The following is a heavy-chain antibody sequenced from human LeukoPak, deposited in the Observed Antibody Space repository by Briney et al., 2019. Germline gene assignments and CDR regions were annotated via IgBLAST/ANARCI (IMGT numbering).Heavy chain of an antibody. CDR2: INHSGST. CDR1: GGSFSGYY. V-gene: IGHV4-34*01. Sequence: SETLSLTCAVYGGSFSGYYWSWIRQPPGKGLEWIGEINHSGSTNYNPSLKSRVTISVDTSKNQFSLKLSSVTAADTAVYYCARRRNCSGGSCYRYHFDYWGQGTLVTVSS. CDR3: ARRRNCSGGSCYRYHFDY. J-gene: IGHJ4*02. D-gene: IGHD2-15*01.